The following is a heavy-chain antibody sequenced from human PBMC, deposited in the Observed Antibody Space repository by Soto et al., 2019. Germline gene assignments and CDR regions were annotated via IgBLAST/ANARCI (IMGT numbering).Heavy chain of an antibody. CDR2: IYYSGST. V-gene: IGHV4-39*02. CDR1: GGSISSSSYY. CDR3: ARDGGNIVVVPAAIRKAWFDP. Sequence: QLQLQESGPGLVKPSETLSLTCTVSGGSISSSSYYWGWIRQPPGKGLEWIGSIYYSGSTYYNPSLKSRVTLSVDTSKNRFSLKLSSVTAADTAVYYCARDGGNIVVVPAAIRKAWFDPWGQGTLVTVSS. J-gene: IGHJ5*02. D-gene: IGHD2-2*01.